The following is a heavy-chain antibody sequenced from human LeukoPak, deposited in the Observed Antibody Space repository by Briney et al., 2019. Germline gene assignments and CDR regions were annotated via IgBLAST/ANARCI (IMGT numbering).Heavy chain of an antibody. Sequence: ASVKVSCKASGFTFTSSAMQWVRQARGQRLEWIGWIVVGSGNTNYAQKFQERVTITRDMSTSTAYMELSSLRSEDTAVYYCAAGGRAAGILDYWGQGTLVTVSS. CDR3: AAGGRAAGILDY. D-gene: IGHD6-13*01. CDR1: GFTFTSSA. CDR2: IVVGSGNT. J-gene: IGHJ4*02. V-gene: IGHV1-58*02.